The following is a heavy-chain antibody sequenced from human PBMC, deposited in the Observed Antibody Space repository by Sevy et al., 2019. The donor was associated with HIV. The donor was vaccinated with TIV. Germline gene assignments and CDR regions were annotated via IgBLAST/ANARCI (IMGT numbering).Heavy chain of an antibody. J-gene: IGHJ6*02. V-gene: IGHV1-24*01. CDR1: GYRLIEVS. D-gene: IGHD2-15*01. CDR3: AADRGEDYCSGNSCQRHYYYGLDV. Sequence: ASVKVSCKVSGYRLIEVSMHWVRQAPGKGLEWMGHLDPEDGETIYAQSFQGRVTMTEDTSTDTAYMEVSSLRSEDTAVYYCAADRGEDYCSGNSCQRHYYYGLDVWGQGTTVTVSS. CDR2: LDPEDGET.